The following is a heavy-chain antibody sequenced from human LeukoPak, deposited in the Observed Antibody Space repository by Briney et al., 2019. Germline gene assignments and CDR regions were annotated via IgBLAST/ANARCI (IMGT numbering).Heavy chain of an antibody. CDR3: AKDLEDTFYDFWSGSYYMDV. D-gene: IGHD3-3*01. Sequence: PGGSLRLSCAASGFTFSDYYMSWVRQTPGKGLEWVSGIGGSGYKTQYADSVKGRFAISRDNSQKTLYLQMDSLRAEDTAVYYCAKDLEDTFYDFWSGSYYMDVWGKGATVTVSS. J-gene: IGHJ6*03. CDR1: GFTFSDYY. V-gene: IGHV3-23*01. CDR2: IGGSGYKT.